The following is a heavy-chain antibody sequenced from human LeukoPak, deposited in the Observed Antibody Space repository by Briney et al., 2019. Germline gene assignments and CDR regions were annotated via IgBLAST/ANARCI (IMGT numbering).Heavy chain of an antibody. CDR1: GFTFSSYA. D-gene: IGHD6-13*01. CDR2: ISGSGGST. J-gene: IGHJ4*02. CDR3: AKGFYSSSWYYYFDY. Sequence: GGSLRLSCAASGFTFSSYAMSWVRQAPGKGLEWVSAISGSGGSTYYADSVKGRFTISRDNSKNTLYLQMNSLRAEDTAVYYCAKGFYSSSWYYYFDYWGQGTLVTVSS. V-gene: IGHV3-23*01.